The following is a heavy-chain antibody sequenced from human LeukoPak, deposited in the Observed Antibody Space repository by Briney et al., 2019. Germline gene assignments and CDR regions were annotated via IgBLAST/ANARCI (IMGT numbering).Heavy chain of an antibody. D-gene: IGHD7-27*01. CDR3: ARLGSNNYFDP. J-gene: IGHJ5*02. CDR2: IDPSDSYT. CDR1: GYSFTTYW. Sequence: GESLKISFKGSGYSFTTYWITWVRQMPGKGLEWMGRIDPSDSYTNYSPSFQGHVTISADKSINTAYLQWSSLKASDTAMYYCARLGSNNYFDPWGQGTLVTVSS. V-gene: IGHV5-10-1*01.